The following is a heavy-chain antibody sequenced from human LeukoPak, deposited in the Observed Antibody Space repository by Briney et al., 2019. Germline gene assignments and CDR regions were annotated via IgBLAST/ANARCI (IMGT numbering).Heavy chain of an antibody. J-gene: IGHJ4*02. D-gene: IGHD2-15*01. CDR3: ARSGYCSGGSCQKPYDY. Sequence: ASVKVSCKASGYTFTRYYMHWVRQAPGQGLEWMEWISAYNGNTNYAQKLQGRVTMTTDTSTSTAYMELRSLRSDDTAVYYCARSGYCSGGSCQKPYDYWGQGTLVTVSS. V-gene: IGHV1-18*04. CDR2: ISAYNGNT. CDR1: GYTFTRYY.